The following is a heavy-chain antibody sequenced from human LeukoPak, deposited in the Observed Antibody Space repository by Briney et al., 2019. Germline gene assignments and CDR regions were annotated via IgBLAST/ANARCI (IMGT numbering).Heavy chain of an antibody. V-gene: IGHV4-59*01. CDR3: ARPPSYSSSWYDY. CDR1: GGSLSDYD. D-gene: IGHD6-13*01. J-gene: IGHJ4*02. Sequence: SETLSLTCTVSGGSLSDYDWTWVRQPPGKGLEWIGYIYYSGSTNYNPSLKSRVTISLDTSNNQFSLRLSSVTAADTAVYYCARPPSYSSSWYDYWGQGTLVTVSS. CDR2: IYYSGST.